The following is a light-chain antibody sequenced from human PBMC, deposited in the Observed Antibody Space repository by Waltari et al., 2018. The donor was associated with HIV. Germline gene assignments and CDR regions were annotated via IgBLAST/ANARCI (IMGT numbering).Light chain of an antibody. CDR2: EVS. CDR3: CSYADSPPYV. J-gene: IGLJ1*01. V-gene: IGLV2-23*02. Sequence: QSALTQPASVSGSPGQSITISCTGTSSDVGSYNLVSWYQQHTGKAPKLMVYEVSKRPSGVSNRFSGSKSGNTASLTISGLQAEDEADYYCCSYADSPPYVFGTGTKVTVL. CDR1: SSDVGSYNL.